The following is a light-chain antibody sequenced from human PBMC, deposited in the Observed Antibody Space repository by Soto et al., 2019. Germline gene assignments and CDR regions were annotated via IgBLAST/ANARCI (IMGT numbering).Light chain of an antibody. Sequence: SYELTQPPSESVSPGQTASITCSGDKLGDKYACWYQQKPGQSPVLVIYQDSKRPSGIPERFSGSNSGNTATLTISGTQALDEADYYCQAWDSSTAFHVVFGGGIQLTVL. CDR1: KLGDKY. V-gene: IGLV3-1*01. CDR2: QDS. CDR3: QAWDSSTAFHVV. J-gene: IGLJ2*01.